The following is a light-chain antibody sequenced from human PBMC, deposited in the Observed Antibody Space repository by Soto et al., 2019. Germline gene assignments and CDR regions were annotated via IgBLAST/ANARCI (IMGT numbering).Light chain of an antibody. J-gene: IGKJ1*01. CDR2: GAS. CDR1: QSISN. CDR3: HQYNDWAGWT. Sequence: VLTQSPATLPVSPGERAILSCRATQSISNLAWYQQKPGQAPRLLIYGASTRATGIPARFSGSVSGTEFTLTISSLQSEDFAVYSCHQYNDWAGWTFGQGTKVEIK. V-gene: IGKV3-15*01.